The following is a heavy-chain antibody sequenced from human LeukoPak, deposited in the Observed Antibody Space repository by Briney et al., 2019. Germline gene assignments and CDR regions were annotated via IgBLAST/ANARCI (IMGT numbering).Heavy chain of an antibody. J-gene: IGHJ4*02. CDR3: ARGPSFPPFDY. Sequence: SETLSLTCAVYGGSFSGHYWSRIRQPPGKGLEWIGEINHSGSTNYIPSLKSRVTISIDTSKNHFSLKLSSVTAADTAVYYCARGPSFPPFDYWGQGTLVTVSS. V-gene: IGHV4-34*01. CDR2: INHSGST. CDR1: GGSFSGHY.